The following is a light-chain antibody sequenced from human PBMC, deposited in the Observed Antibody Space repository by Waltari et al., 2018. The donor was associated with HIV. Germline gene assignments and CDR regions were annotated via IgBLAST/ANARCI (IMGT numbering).Light chain of an antibody. Sequence: QSALTQPASESGSPGQSITISCTGTSSDVGGSNYVSWYQQHPGKAPKLMIYDVSKRPSGVSNRFSGSKSGNTASLTISGLQAEDEADYYCSSYTSSSTWVFGGGTKLTVL. V-gene: IGLV2-14*01. J-gene: IGLJ3*02. CDR3: SSYTSSSTWV. CDR2: DVS. CDR1: SSDVGGSNY.